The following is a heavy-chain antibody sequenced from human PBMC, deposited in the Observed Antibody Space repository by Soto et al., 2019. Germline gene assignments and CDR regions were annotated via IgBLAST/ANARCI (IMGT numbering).Heavy chain of an antibody. J-gene: IGHJ5*02. Sequence: PSETLSLTCTVSGGSISSSSYYWGWIRQPPGKGLEWIGRIYYSGNTYYNPSLKSRVTMSVDTSKNQVSLKLSSVTAAHPAVYYCASLTVLLHWFDAWGQGTLVTV. CDR2: IYYSGNT. D-gene: IGHD3-10*01. CDR1: GGSISSSSYY. V-gene: IGHV4-39*01. CDR3: ASLTVLLHWFDA.